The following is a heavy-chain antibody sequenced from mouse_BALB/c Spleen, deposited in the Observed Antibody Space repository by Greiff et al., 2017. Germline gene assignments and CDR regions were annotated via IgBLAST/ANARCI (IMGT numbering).Heavy chain of an antibody. V-gene: IGHV3-6*02. CDR3: AGITTSYYFDY. CDR2: ISYDGSN. CDR1: GYSITSGYY. Sequence: EVQLQESGPGLVKPSQSLSLTCSVTGYSITSGYYWNWIRQFPGNKLEWMGYISYDGSNNYNPSLKNRISITRDTSKNQFFLKLNSVTTEDTATYYCAGITTSYYFDYWGQGTTLTVSS. J-gene: IGHJ2*01. D-gene: IGHD2-4*01.